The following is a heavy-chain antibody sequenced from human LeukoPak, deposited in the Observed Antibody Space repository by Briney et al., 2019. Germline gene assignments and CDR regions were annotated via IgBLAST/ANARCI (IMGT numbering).Heavy chain of an antibody. CDR3: LRSHGAY. Sequence: PSETLSLTCTVFGGSISSSVCLWAWVRQSPGKGLELIGSIHYSGSTYYNPSLKSRVTIAVDTSKNQFSLNLRSVTAADTAVYYCLRSHGAYWGQGTLVTVSS. J-gene: IGHJ4*02. CDR2: IHYSGST. CDR1: GGSISSSVCL. V-gene: IGHV4-39*01. D-gene: IGHD3-10*01.